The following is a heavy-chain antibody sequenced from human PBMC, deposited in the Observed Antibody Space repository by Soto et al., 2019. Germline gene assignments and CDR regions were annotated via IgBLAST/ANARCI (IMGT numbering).Heavy chain of an antibody. CDR1: GYTFTSYY. CDR3: ARGNYDILTGSRYYYYYMDV. V-gene: IGHV1-46*03. J-gene: IGHJ6*03. Sequence: ASVKVSCKASGYTFTSYYMHWVRQAPGQGLEWMGIINPSGGSTSYAQKFQGRVTMTRDTSTSTVYMELSSLRSEDTAVYYCARGNYDILTGSRYYYYYMDVWGKGTTVTVSS. CDR2: INPSGGST. D-gene: IGHD3-9*01.